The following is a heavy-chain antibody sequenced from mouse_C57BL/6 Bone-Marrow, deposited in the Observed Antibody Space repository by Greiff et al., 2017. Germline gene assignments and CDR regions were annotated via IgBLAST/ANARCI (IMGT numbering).Heavy chain of an antibody. CDR2: ISSGGSYT. V-gene: IGHV5-6*01. CDR1: GFTFSSYG. CDR3: ARRGYYGHLDY. Sequence: EVHLVESGGDLVKPGGSLKLSCAASGFTFSSYGMSWVRQTPDKRLEWVATISSGGSYTYYPDSVKGRFTISRDNAKNTLYLHMSRLKAEDTAMYYCARRGYYGHLDYWGRGTTLTVSS. D-gene: IGHD1-1*01. J-gene: IGHJ2*01.